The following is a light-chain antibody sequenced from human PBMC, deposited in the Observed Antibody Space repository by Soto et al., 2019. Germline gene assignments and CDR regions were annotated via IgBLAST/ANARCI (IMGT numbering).Light chain of an antibody. CDR3: QQYYSTPPT. V-gene: IGKV4-1*01. Sequence: DIVMAQSPDSLAVSLGERATINCKSSQSVLYSSNNKDYLAWYQQKPGQPPKLLIYWASTREYGVPDRFSGSGSATDFTLTISSLQAEDVAVYYCQQYYSTPPTFGGGTKVEIK. J-gene: IGKJ4*01. CDR2: WAS. CDR1: QSVLYSSNNKDY.